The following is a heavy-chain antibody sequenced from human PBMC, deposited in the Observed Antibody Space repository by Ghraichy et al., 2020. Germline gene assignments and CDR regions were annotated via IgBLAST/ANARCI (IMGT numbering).Heavy chain of an antibody. CDR1: GVSISNYY. CDR3: ARGAGRFEPYLYYFDY. V-gene: IGHV4-59*01. D-gene: IGHD1-14*01. Sequence: ESLNISCTVSGVSISNYYWNWIRQPPGKALEWIGYIYYSGSTNYNPSLKSRVTISVDTSKNHFSLKLSSVTAADTAVYYCARGAGRFEPYLYYFDYWGQGTLVTVSS. CDR2: IYYSGST. J-gene: IGHJ4*02.